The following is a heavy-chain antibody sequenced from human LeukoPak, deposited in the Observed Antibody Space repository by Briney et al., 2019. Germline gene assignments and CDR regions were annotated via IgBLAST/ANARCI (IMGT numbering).Heavy chain of an antibody. D-gene: IGHD3-22*01. J-gene: IGHJ4*02. CDR3: ARDLLYYYDSSGYSDY. Sequence: PSETLSLTCTVSGGSISSYYWGWIRQPPGKGLEWIGSIYYSGSTYYNPSLKSRVTISVDTSKNQFSLKLSSVTAADTAVYYCARDLLYYYDSSGYSDYWGQGTLVTVSS. CDR1: GGSISSYY. CDR2: IYYSGST. V-gene: IGHV4-39*07.